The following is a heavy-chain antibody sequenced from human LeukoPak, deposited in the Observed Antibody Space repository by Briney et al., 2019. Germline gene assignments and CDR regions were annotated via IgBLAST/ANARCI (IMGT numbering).Heavy chain of an antibody. CDR1: GFTFSSYA. CDR2: ISYDGSNK. CDR3: AKDRDYYEH. V-gene: IGHV3-30-3*01. Sequence: GRSLRLSCAASGFTFSSYAMHWVRQAPGKGLEWVAVISYDGSNKYYADSVKGRFTISRDNSKNTLYLQMNSLRAEDTAVYYCAKDRDYYEHWGQGTLVTVSS. J-gene: IGHJ4*02.